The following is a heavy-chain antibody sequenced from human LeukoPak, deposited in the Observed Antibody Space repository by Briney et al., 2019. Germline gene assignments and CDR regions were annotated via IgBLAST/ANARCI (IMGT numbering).Heavy chain of an antibody. CDR3: ARGAGEMATTLDY. J-gene: IGHJ4*02. CDR1: GGSFSGYY. Sequence: SETLSLTCAVYGGSFSGYYWSWIRQPPGKGLEWIGEINHSGSTNYNPSLKSRVTISVDTSKNQFSLKLSSVTAADTAVYYCARGAGEMATTLDYWGQGTLVTVSS. D-gene: IGHD5-24*01. CDR2: INHSGST. V-gene: IGHV4-34*01.